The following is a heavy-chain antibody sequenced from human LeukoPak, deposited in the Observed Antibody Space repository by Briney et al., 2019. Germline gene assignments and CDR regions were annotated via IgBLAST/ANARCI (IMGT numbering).Heavy chain of an antibody. D-gene: IGHD6-19*01. CDR3: AKDFGQWLGRYGMDV. J-gene: IGHJ6*02. CDR1: GFTFDDYA. CDR2: ISWNSVFL. V-gene: IGHV3-9*01. Sequence: GGSLRLSCAASGFTFDDYAMHWVRQAPGKGLERVSGISWNSVFLGYADSVKGRFTISRDNAKNSLYLQMNSLRAEDTALYYCAKDFGQWLGRYGMDVWGQGTTVTVSS.